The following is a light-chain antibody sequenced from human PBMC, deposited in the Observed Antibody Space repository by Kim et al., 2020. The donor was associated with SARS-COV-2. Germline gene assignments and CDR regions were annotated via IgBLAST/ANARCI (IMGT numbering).Light chain of an antibody. V-gene: IGLV1-44*01. J-gene: IGLJ2*01. CDR2: ASH. Sequence: QSVLTQPPSASGIPGQWVTISCSGTSSNIGNNAVNWYQQLPGAAPKLLVYASHQRPSGVPDRFSGSKSGTSASLVIRGLRSEDEADYLCAAWDDRVGGPVFGGGTQLTVL. CDR3: AAWDDRVGGPV. CDR1: SSNIGNNA.